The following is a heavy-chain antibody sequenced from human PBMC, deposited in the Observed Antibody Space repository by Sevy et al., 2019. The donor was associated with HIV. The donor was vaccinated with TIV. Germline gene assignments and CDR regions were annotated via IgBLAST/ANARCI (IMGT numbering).Heavy chain of an antibody. J-gene: IGHJ3*01. V-gene: IGHV5-51*07. CDR2: IYPYDSDT. Sequence: GESLKISCKVSGYNFTSEWIAWVHQMPGEGLQAMGIIYPYDSDTRYSPSFQGQVTISAHKSIDTAFMQLCGLKASDAATFYCARVYMASIRVAIAGFDFWGQGTMVTVSS. D-gene: IGHD2-21*01. CDR3: ARVYMASIRVAIAGFDF. CDR1: GYNFTSEW.